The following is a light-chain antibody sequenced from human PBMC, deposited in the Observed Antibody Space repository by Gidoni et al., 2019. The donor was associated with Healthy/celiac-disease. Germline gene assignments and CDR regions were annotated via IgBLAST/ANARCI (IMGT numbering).Light chain of an antibody. J-gene: IGKJ4*01. CDR3: QQYDNLPLT. Sequence: IQMTQSPSALSASVGDRVTITCQASQDISNYLNWYQQKPGKAPKLLICDSSNLETGVPSRFSGSGSGTDFTFTISSLQPEDIATYYCQQYDNLPLTFGGGTKVEIK. V-gene: IGKV1-33*01. CDR1: QDISNY. CDR2: DSS.